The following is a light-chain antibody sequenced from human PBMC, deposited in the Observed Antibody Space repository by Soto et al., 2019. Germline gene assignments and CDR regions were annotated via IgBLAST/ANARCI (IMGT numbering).Light chain of an antibody. CDR3: SSYTSSSTLDYV. V-gene: IGLV2-14*01. Sequence: QSVLTQPASVSGAPGQSITISFTGTSSDVGGYNYVSWYQQHPGKAPKLMIYDVSNRPSGVSNRFSGSKSGNTASLTISGLQAEDEADYYCSSYTSSSTLDYVFGTGTKVTVL. J-gene: IGLJ1*01. CDR1: SSDVGGYNY. CDR2: DVS.